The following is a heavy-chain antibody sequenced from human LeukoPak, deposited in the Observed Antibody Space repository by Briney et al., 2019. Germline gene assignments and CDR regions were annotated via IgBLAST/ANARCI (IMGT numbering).Heavy chain of an antibody. J-gene: IGHJ4*02. D-gene: IGHD2-2*01. V-gene: IGHV3-23*01. CDR1: GFTFSSYA. CDR2: ISGSGTIT. Sequence: PGGSLRLSCAASGFTFSSYAMTWVRQAPGKGLEWVSTISGSGTITYYADSVKGRFTISRDNSKNTLSQQMNSLRAEDTAVYYCAKGGGRIPASIGLIDYWGQGTLVTVSS. CDR3: AKGGGRIPASIGLIDY.